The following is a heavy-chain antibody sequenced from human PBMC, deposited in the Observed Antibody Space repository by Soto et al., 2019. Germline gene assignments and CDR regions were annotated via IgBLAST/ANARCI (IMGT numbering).Heavy chain of an antibody. V-gene: IGHV1-18*04. CDR3: ARGVTAMVQGYYYGMDV. D-gene: IGHD5-18*01. CDR2: LSAYNGNA. Sequence: SVKASCKGSGDTVPSYGISWVRHARGQGLEWMGWLSAYNGNANYARKLQGRVTMTTDTYTRTAYRELGSLRSDDTAVYYCARGVTAMVQGYYYGMDVWG. J-gene: IGHJ6*01. CDR1: GDTVPSYG.